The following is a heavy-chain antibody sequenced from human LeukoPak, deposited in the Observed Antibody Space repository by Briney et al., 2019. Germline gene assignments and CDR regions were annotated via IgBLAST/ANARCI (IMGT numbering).Heavy chain of an antibody. V-gene: IGHV3-48*01. D-gene: IGHD3-10*01. CDR3: ARGILGLIPIDY. J-gene: IGHJ4*02. CDR2: IVGSSTII. CDR1: GFSFSSYS. Sequence: GGSLRLSCVASGFSFSSYSMSWVRQAPGKGLEWLSYIVGSSTIIYYADSVRGRFTISRDNSKNTFYLQMNSLRVEDTAIYYCARGILGLIPIDYWGQGTLVTVSS.